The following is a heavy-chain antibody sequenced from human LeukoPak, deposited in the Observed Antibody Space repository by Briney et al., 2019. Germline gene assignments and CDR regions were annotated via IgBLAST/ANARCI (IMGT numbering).Heavy chain of an antibody. V-gene: IGHV1-8*03. D-gene: IGHD6-19*01. CDR2: MNPNSGNT. J-gene: IGHJ3*02. Sequence: ASVKASCKASGYTFTSCDINWVRQATGQGLEWMGWMNPNSGNTGYAQKFQGRVTITRNTSISTAYMELSSLRSEDTAVYYCARARIAVDAFDIWGQGTMVTVSS. CDR3: ARARIAVDAFDI. CDR1: GYTFTSCD.